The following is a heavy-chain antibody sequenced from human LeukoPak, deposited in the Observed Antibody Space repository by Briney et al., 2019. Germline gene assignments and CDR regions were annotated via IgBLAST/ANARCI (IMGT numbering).Heavy chain of an antibody. Sequence: TGGSLRLPCAVSGFPFSIDEMNWVRQAPGKGLEWVSNIGSSGTTIYYADSVKGRFSISRDNAKSSLYLQMNSLRVEDTAVYYCALLAVASDFDYWGQGALVTVSS. J-gene: IGHJ4*02. D-gene: IGHD6-19*01. CDR2: IGSSGTTI. CDR1: GFPFSIDE. V-gene: IGHV3-48*03. CDR3: ALLAVASDFDY.